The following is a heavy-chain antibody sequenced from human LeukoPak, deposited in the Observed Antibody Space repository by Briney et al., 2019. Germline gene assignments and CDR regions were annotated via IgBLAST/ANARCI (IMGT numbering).Heavy chain of an antibody. J-gene: IGHJ4*02. D-gene: IGHD5-18*01. CDR2: IYSGGET. CDR1: GVTVSSSY. CDR3: ARNGFSWYFDY. V-gene: IGHV3-53*01. Sequence: GGSLRLSCAASGVTVSSSYMSWVRQAPGKGLEWVSVIYSGGETYYADSVKGRFTISRDNSRNTLYLQMNSLRAEDTAVYYCARNGFSWYFDYWGQGTLVTVSS.